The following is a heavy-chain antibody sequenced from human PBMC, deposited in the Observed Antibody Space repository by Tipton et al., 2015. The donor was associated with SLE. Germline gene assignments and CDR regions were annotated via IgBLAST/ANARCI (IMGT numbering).Heavy chain of an antibody. D-gene: IGHD2-8*01. V-gene: IGHV4-4*02. J-gene: IGHJ4*02. Sequence: TLSLTCAVSGGSISSSNWWSWVRQPPGKGLEWIGEINHSGNTNYNPSLKSRVTISVDTSKNQFSLKLSSVTAADTAVYYCARGRVSEYCTNGARCHYFDYWGQGTLVTVSS. CDR2: INHSGNT. CDR3: ARGRVSEYCTNGARCHYFDY. CDR1: GGSISSSNW.